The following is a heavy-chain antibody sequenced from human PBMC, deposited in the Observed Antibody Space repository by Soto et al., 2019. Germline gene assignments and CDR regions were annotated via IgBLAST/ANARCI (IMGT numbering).Heavy chain of an antibody. Sequence: GGSLRLSCAASGFTFSNAWMNWVRQAPGKGLEWVGRIKSKTDGGTTDYAAPVKGRFTISRDDSKNTLYLQMNSLKTEDTAVYYCTTELKWLDYYYYGMDVWGQGTTVTVSS. CDR1: GFTFSNAW. CDR2: IKSKTDGGTT. J-gene: IGHJ6*02. V-gene: IGHV3-15*07. CDR3: TTELKWLDYYYYGMDV. D-gene: IGHD6-19*01.